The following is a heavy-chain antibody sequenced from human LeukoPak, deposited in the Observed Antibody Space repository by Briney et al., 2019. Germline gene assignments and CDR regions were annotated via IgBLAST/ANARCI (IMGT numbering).Heavy chain of an antibody. CDR2: IYYSGST. CDR1: GGSISSSSYY. Sequence: SETLSLTCTVSGGSISSSSYYWGWIRQPPGTGLEWIGSIYYSGSTYYNPSLKSRVTISVDTSKNQFSLKLSSVTAADTAVYYCARAGRAARHYYFDYWGQGTLVTVSS. J-gene: IGHJ4*02. V-gene: IGHV4-39*07. CDR3: ARAGRAARHYYFDY. D-gene: IGHD6-6*01.